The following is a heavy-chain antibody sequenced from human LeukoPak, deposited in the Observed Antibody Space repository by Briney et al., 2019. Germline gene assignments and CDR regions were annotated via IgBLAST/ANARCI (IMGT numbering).Heavy chain of an antibody. CDR3: ARVGMGNCSGGSCYSDFDY. CDR2: IYYSGST. V-gene: IGHV4-59*11. Sequence: SETLSLTCTVSGGSISGHYWSWIRQPPGKGLECIAYIYYSGSTNYNPSLKIRVTISVDTSKNQFSLKLSSVTPADTAVYYCARVGMGNCSGGSCYSDFDYWGQGTLVTVSS. J-gene: IGHJ4*02. CDR1: GGSISGHY. D-gene: IGHD2-15*01.